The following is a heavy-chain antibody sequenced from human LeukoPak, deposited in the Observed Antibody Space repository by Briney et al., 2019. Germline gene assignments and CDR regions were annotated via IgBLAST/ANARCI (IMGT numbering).Heavy chain of an antibody. J-gene: IGHJ2*01. CDR1: GFTFSTYG. CDR2: ITGSGGRT. CDR3: ARDRMGAIMYFDV. D-gene: IGHD3-10*01. Sequence: GGSLRLSCEVSGFTFSTYGMSWVRQAPGKGLEWVSAITGSGGRTYYADSVKGRFTISRDNSRDRLYLETNSLRAEDTAVYYCARDRMGAIMYFDVWGRDTLATVSS. V-gene: IGHV3-23*01.